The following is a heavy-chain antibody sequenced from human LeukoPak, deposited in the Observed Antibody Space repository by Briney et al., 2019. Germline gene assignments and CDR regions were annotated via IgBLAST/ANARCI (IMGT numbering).Heavy chain of an antibody. CDR2: IYPGDSDT. V-gene: IGHV5-51*01. D-gene: IGHD3-10*01. Sequence: GESLKISCKGSGYSFTSYWTGWVRQMPGKGLEWMGIIYPGDSDTRYSPSFQGQVTISADKSISTAYLQWSSLKASDTAMYYCARPLVRGVLPSYFDYWGQGTLVTVSS. CDR3: ARPLVRGVLPSYFDY. J-gene: IGHJ4*02. CDR1: GYSFTSYW.